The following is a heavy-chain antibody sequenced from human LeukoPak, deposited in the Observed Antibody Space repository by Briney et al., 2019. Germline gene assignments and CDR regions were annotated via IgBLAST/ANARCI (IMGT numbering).Heavy chain of an antibody. Sequence: SETLSLTCTVSGGSISSSSYYWGWIRQPPGKGLEWIGSIYYSGSTYYNPSLKSRVTISVDTSKNQFSLKLSPVTAADTAVYYCARVYVEMATIAFDYWGQGTLVTVSS. J-gene: IGHJ4*02. CDR1: GGSISSSSYY. V-gene: IGHV4-39*01. CDR2: IYYSGST. D-gene: IGHD5-24*01. CDR3: ARVYVEMATIAFDY.